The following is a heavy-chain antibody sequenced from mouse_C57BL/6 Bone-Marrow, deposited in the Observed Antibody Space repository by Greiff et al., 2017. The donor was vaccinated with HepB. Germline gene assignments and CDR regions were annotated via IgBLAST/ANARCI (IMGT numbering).Heavy chain of an antibody. CDR3: ASITTVTY. D-gene: IGHD1-1*01. V-gene: IGHV1-81*01. CDR1: GYTFTSYG. Sequence: QVQLKESGAELARPGASVKLSCKASGYTFTSYGISWVKQRTGQGLEWIGEIYPRSGITYYNEKFKGKATLTADKSSSTAYMELRSLTSEDSAVYFCASITTVTYWGQGTLVTVSA. J-gene: IGHJ3*01. CDR2: IYPRSGIT.